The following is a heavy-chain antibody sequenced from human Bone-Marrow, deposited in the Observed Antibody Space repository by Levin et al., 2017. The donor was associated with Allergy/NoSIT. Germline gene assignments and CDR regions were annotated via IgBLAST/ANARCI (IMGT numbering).Heavy chain of an antibody. CDR2: SSGHGSTV. J-gene: IGHJ4*02. CDR3: ARGRFDGGAYPIFDF. V-gene: IGHV3-11*01. Sequence: GESLKISCVASGFTSRDYYLSWVRQAPGKGLEWISYSSGHGSTVYYVDSLKGRFTISRDNAENSLNLQMNSLRVEDTALYFCARGRFDGGAYPIFDFWGRGILVTVSS. CDR1: GFTSRDYY. D-gene: IGHD2-21*01.